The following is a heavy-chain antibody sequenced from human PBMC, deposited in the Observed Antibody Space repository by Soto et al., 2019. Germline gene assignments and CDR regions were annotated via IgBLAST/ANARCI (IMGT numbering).Heavy chain of an antibody. Sequence: SETLSLTCSVSGASISSSYWSWIRQSPGKGLEWIGFVYYSGSTKYNPSLQSRIAISVDASKNQFSLKLTSVTAADTAVYYCARGYYDSNGQSNTFDIWGQGTMVTVSS. CDR1: GASISSSY. J-gene: IGHJ3*02. D-gene: IGHD3-22*01. CDR2: VYYSGST. V-gene: IGHV4-59*01. CDR3: ARGYYDSNGQSNTFDI.